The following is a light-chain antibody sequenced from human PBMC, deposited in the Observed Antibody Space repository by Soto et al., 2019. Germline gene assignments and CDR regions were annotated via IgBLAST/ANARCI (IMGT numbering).Light chain of an antibody. CDR3: SSYTSSSTYVV. Sequence: QSALTQPPSVSGSPGQSVTISCTGTSSDVGNYNRVSWYQQPPGTAPKLMIYEVSNRPSGVPDRFSGSKSGNTASLIISGLQAEDEADYYCSSYTSSSTYVVFGGGTKLTVL. V-gene: IGLV2-18*02. CDR1: SSDVGNYNR. CDR2: EVS. J-gene: IGLJ2*01.